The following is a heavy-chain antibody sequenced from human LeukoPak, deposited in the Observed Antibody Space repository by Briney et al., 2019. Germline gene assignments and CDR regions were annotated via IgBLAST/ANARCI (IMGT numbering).Heavy chain of an antibody. CDR2: IRSKALYGTS. Sequence: GGSLRLSCSGSGFRFGGYALSWVRQAPGKGLEWVGFIRSKALYGTSEYAASVEGRFSISRDDSNNLVYLQMNSLKTEDTAVYFCVRESVRDYYFDFWGQGTLVTVSS. CDR3: VRESVRDYYFDF. CDR1: GFRFGGYA. D-gene: IGHD3-10*02. V-gene: IGHV3-49*04. J-gene: IGHJ4*02.